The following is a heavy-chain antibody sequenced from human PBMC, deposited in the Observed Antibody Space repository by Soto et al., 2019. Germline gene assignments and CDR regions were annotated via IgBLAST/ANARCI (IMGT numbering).Heavy chain of an antibody. CDR1: GGSISDGGYF. J-gene: IGHJ6*02. V-gene: IGHV4-31*03. Sequence: QVQLQESGPGLVKPSQTLSLTCTVSGGSISDGGYFWSWIRQRPGTGLEWIGYTHYSRSAYYNPSPKSRVTRTLDTSKRQCSLRLSSVTAADTAVYYCARLHGTGSYYHYYYGIDVWGQGTTVTVSS. D-gene: IGHD3-10*01. CDR3: ARLHGTGSYYHYYYGIDV. CDR2: THYSRSA.